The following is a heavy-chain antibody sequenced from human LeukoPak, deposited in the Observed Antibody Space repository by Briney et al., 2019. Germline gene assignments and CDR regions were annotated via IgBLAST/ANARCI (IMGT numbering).Heavy chain of an antibody. CDR3: ARTHCGGGSCDTFDP. V-gene: IGHV4-39*07. CDR1: GDSITSGSYY. D-gene: IGHD2-21*01. Sequence: SETLSLTCTVSGDSITSGSYYWGWIRQTPGKGLEWIGNIYSDGDTSFNPSLKSRITMSVDTSKNQFSLKLTSVTAADTAVYYCARTHCGGGSCDTFDPWGQGTLVTVSS. CDR2: IYSDGDT. J-gene: IGHJ5*02.